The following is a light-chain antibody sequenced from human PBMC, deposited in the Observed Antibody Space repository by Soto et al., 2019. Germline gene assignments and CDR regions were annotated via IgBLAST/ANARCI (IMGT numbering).Light chain of an antibody. Sequence: EIVLTQSPASLSLSPGERATLSCRASQSVRSNLAWYQQKPGQAPRLLIYDASSRATGIPARFSGSGSGTDFTLTISSLEPEDFAVYYCQQYTTSPFTFGPGTKVDIK. V-gene: IGKV3D-11*03. J-gene: IGKJ3*01. CDR2: DAS. CDR1: QSVRSN. CDR3: QQYTTSPFT.